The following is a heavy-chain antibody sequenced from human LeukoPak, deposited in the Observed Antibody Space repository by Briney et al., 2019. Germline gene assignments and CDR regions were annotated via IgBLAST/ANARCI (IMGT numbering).Heavy chain of an antibody. CDR1: GFIFTTYW. CDR3: VRGFDGTNAFDL. CDR2: IKQDGSEP. D-gene: IGHD3-9*01. J-gene: IGHJ3*01. Sequence: GGSLRLSCGASGFIFTTYWMNWVRQAPGKGLEWVANIKQDGSEPYYVDSVKGRFTISRDNDKNSVYLQMGSLRVEDTAVYYCVRGFDGTNAFDLWGQGTMVTVSS. V-gene: IGHV3-7*01.